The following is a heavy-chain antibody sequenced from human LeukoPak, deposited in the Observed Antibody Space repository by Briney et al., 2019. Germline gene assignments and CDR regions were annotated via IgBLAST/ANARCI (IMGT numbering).Heavy chain of an antibody. V-gene: IGHV4-59*01. CDR3: ARSVEGYCSGGSCYSYYYYMDV. CDR1: GGSISSYY. J-gene: IGHJ6*03. CDR2: IYYSAST. Sequence: SETLSLTCTVSGGSISSYYWSWIRQPPGQGLEWIGYIYYSASTNYNPSLKSRVTISVDTSKNQFSLKLSSVTAADTAVYYCARSVEGYCSGGSCYSYYYYMDVWGKGTTVTVSS. D-gene: IGHD2-15*01.